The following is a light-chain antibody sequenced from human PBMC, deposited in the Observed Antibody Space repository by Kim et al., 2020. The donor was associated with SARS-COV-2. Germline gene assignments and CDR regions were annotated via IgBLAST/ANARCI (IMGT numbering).Light chain of an antibody. Sequence: AIQMTQSPSSLSASVGDRVIITCRASQGIRNDLGWYHHKPGQAPKLLIYSASTLQSGVPSRFSGSGSGTDFTLTISNLQPEDFATYYCLQDYNYPRPFGQGTKLEI. V-gene: IGKV1-6*01. CDR2: SAS. CDR3: LQDYNYPRP. CDR1: QGIRND. J-gene: IGKJ2*01.